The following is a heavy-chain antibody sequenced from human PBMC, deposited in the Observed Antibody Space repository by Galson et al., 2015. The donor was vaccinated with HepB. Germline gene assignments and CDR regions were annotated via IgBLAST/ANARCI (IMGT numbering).Heavy chain of an antibody. V-gene: IGHV3-48*03. D-gene: IGHD2-15*01. CDR2: ISSSDSTI. CDR3: ARGPYCSAGTCYSERDYFDY. CDR1: GFTFSSYE. J-gene: IGHJ4*02. Sequence: SLRLSCAASGFTFSSYEMNWVRQAPGKGLEWVSYISSSDSTIYYADSVKGRFTISRDNAKNSLYLQMNSLRAEDTAVYYCARGPYCSAGTCYSERDYFDYWGQGTLVTVSS.